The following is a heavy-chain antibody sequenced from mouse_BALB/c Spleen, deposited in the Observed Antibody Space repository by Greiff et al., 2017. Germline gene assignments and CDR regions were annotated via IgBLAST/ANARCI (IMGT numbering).Heavy chain of an antibody. V-gene: IGHV5-6-4*01. CDR3: TRGEATMITTGRDYYAMDY. CDR1: GFTFSSYT. Sequence: EVKVVESGGGLVKPGGSLKLSCAASGFTFSSYTMSWVRQTPEKRLEWVATISSGGSYTYYPDSVKGRFTISRDNAKNTLYLQMSSLKSEDTAMYYCTRGEATMITTGRDYYAMDYWGQGTSVTVSS. D-gene: IGHD2-4*01. J-gene: IGHJ4*01. CDR2: ISSGGSYT.